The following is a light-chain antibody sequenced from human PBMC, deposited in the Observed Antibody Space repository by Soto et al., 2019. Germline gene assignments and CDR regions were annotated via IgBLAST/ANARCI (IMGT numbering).Light chain of an antibody. V-gene: IGKV1-5*03. Sequence: DIQMTQSPSTLSASVGDRVTITCRASQSISDSLAWYQQKPGKAPKLLIYEASNLKSGVPSSFSGSGSGTEYTLTISSLQPDDFASYYCQQYNGYWTFGQGTKVEIK. CDR1: QSISDS. J-gene: IGKJ1*01. CDR2: EAS. CDR3: QQYNGYWT.